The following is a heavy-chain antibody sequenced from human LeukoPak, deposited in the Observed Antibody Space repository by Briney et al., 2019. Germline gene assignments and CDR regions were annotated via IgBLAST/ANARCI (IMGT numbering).Heavy chain of an antibody. CDR2: ISYDGSNK. V-gene: IGHV3-30*18. Sequence: PGGSLRLSCAASGFTFSSYGMHWVRQAPGKGLEWVAVISYDGSNKYYADSVKGRFTISRDNSKNTLYLQMNSLRAEGTAVYYCAKEGLDYGDYYFDYWGQGTLVTVSS. CDR3: AKEGLDYGDYYFDY. CDR1: GFTFSSYG. D-gene: IGHD4-17*01. J-gene: IGHJ4*02.